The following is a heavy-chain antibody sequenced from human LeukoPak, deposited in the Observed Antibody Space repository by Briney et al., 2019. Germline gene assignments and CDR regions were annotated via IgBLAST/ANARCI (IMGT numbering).Heavy chain of an antibody. CDR1: GYTFTSYD. V-gene: IGHV1-8*01. CDR3: ARGYCSGGSCYSVENWFDP. D-gene: IGHD2-15*01. J-gene: IGHJ5*02. CDR2: MNPNSGNT. Sequence: GASVKVSCKASGYTFTSYDINWVRQATGQGLEWMGWMNPNSGNTGYAQKFQGRVTMTTNTSISTAYMELSRLRSDDTAVYYCARGYCSGGSCYSVENWFDPWGQGTLVTVSS.